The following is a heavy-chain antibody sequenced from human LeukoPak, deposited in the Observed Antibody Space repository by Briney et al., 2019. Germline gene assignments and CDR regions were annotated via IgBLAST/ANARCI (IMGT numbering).Heavy chain of an antibody. CDR1: GFTVSSNY. CDR2: IYSGGST. D-gene: IGHD3-22*01. J-gene: IGHJ4*02. Sequence: GGSLRLSCAASGFTVSSNYMSWVRQAPGRGLECVSVIYSGGSTYYADSVKGRFTISRDNSKNTLYLQMNSLRAEDMAVYYCATRRGRSSGYYPPSYWGQGTLVTVSS. V-gene: IGHV3-53*01. CDR3: ATRRGRSSGYYPPSY.